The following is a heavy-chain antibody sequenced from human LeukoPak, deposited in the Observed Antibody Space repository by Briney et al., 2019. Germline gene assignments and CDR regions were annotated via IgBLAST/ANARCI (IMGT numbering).Heavy chain of an antibody. CDR3: TRGEYCSSTSCSLDLDY. Sequence: GGSLRLSCAASGFTFSGSAMHWVRQASGKGLEWVGRIRSKANSYATAYAASVKGRFTISRDDSKNTAYLQMNSLKTEDTAVYYCTRGEYCSSTSCSLDLDYWGQRTLVTVSS. D-gene: IGHD2-2*01. CDR1: GFTFSGSA. J-gene: IGHJ4*02. V-gene: IGHV3-73*01. CDR2: IRSKANSYAT.